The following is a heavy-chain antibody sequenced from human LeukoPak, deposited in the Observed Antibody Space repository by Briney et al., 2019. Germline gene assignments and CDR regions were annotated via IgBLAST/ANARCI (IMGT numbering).Heavy chain of an antibody. CDR3: AELLGYCSGGSCYYWFDP. V-gene: IGHV1-24*01. Sequence: ASVKVSCKVSGYTLTKLSMHWVRQAPGKGLEWMGGFDPEDGETIYAQKFQGRVTMTEDTSTDTAYMELSSLRSEDTAVYYCAELLGYCSGGSCYYWFDPWGQGTLVTVSS. CDR2: FDPEDGET. J-gene: IGHJ5*02. CDR1: GYTLTKLS. D-gene: IGHD2-15*01.